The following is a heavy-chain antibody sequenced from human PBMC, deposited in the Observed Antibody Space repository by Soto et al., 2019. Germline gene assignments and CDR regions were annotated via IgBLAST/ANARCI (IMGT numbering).Heavy chain of an antibody. D-gene: IGHD2-8*01. CDR2: MNPNSGNT. CDR3: AGSGYCPNGFSYYGDFDY. Sequence: QVQLVQSGAEVKKPGASVKVSCKASGYTFTSYDINWVRQATGQGLEWMGWMNPNSGNTGYAQKFQGRVTMTRNTSINTAYIGLISLRPWDTGGYYWAGSGYCPNGFSYYGDFDYWGQGTLVTVSS. J-gene: IGHJ4*02. CDR1: GYTFTSYD. V-gene: IGHV1-8*01.